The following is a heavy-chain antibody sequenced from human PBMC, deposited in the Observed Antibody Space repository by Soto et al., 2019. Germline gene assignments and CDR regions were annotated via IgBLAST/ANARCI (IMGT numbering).Heavy chain of an antibody. V-gene: IGHV4-59*02. CDR3: AREYANSQEDFDF. J-gene: IGHJ4*02. CDR2: SSYLLNT. CDR1: WRTARAYY. Sequence: PSATHHHTGNVAWRTARAYYWPLLRQSPGKGLEWIGYSSYLLNTNYNPYLQSLVTISVATPNNQFFMQLRSVNAADTAVFDCAREYANSQEDFDFWGQRALVTVS. D-gene: IGHD2-2*01.